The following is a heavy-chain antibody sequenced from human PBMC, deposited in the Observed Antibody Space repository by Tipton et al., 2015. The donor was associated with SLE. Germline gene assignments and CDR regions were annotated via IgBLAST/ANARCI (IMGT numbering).Heavy chain of an antibody. V-gene: IGHV1-18*01. J-gene: IGHJ1*01. CDR3: ARVGGSYYGKGYFQH. D-gene: IGHD1-26*01. Sequence: QVQLVQSGAEVKKPGASVKVSCKASGYTFTSFGISWVRQAPGQGLEWMGWISGYTGNTNYAQKLQGRVTMTTDTSTSTAYMELRSLRSGDTAVYYCARVGGSYYGKGYFQHWGQGTLVTVSS. CDR1: GYTFTSFG. CDR2: ISGYTGNT.